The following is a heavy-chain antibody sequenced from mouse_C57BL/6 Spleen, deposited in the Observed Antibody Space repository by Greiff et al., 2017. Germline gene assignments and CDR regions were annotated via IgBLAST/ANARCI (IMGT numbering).Heavy chain of an antibody. CDR3: ARQPLLRHFDY. J-gene: IGHJ2*01. V-gene: IGHV5-9*01. D-gene: IGHD1-2*01. Sequence: DVMLVESGGGLVKPGGSLKLSCAASGFTFSSYTMSWVRQTPEKRLEWVATISGGGGNTYYPDSVKGRFTISRDTANNTLYLQMSSLRSEDTALYYCARQPLLRHFDYWGQGTTLTVSS. CDR1: GFTFSSYT. CDR2: ISGGGGNT.